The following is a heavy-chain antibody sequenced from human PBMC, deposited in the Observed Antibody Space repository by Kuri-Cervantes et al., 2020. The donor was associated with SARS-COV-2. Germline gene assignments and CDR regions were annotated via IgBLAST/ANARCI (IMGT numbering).Heavy chain of an antibody. CDR3: ARVDPPLIDSSGLTGIDY. CDR2: ISSSSSYI. CDR1: GFTFSSYI. V-gene: IGHV3-21*01. Sequence: GESLKISCAASGFTFSSYIMNWVRQAPGKGLEWVSSISSSSSYIYYADSVKGRFTISRDNAKNSLYLQMNSLRAEDTAVYYCARVDPPLIDSSGLTGIDYWGQGTLVTVSS. J-gene: IGHJ4*02. D-gene: IGHD6-19*01.